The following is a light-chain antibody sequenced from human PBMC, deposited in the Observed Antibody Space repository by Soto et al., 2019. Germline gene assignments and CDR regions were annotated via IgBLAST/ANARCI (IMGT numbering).Light chain of an antibody. V-gene: IGKV2-24*01. J-gene: IGKJ1*01. CDR2: QVS. CDR1: QSLVYSDGNTY. CDR3: VQFSHFPRT. Sequence: DIVLTQTPLSSPVTLGQPASISCRSSQSLVYSDGNTYLSWLQLRPGQPPRLLIYQVSNRFPGVPEIFSGSGAGTDFTLKISRVEAEDVGVYYCVQFSHFPRTFGQGTKVEIK.